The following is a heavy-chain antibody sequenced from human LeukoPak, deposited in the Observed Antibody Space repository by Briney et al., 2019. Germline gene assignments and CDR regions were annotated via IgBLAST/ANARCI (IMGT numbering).Heavy chain of an antibody. J-gene: IGHJ3*02. Sequence: GGSLRLSCAASGFTFSSYEMNWVRQAPGKGLEWVSYISSSSSYIYYADSVKGRFTISRDNAKNSLYLQMNSLRAEDTAVYYCAKPQSHYYYGSEDGIDAFDIWGQGTMVTVSS. CDR1: GFTFSSYE. CDR3: AKPQSHYYYGSEDGIDAFDI. CDR2: ISSSSSYI. D-gene: IGHD3-10*01. V-gene: IGHV3-21*05.